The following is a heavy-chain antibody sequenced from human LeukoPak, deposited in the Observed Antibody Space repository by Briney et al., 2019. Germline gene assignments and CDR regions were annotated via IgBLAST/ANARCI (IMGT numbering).Heavy chain of an antibody. V-gene: IGHV3-23*01. CDR3: AKDRTYYDSSGYGLLTD. D-gene: IGHD3-22*01. J-gene: IGHJ4*02. CDR2: ISGRGDTT. Sequence: PGGSLRLSCTAVGITLSSYAMTWVRQAPGKGLEWVSTISGRGDTTNYADSVKGRFTISRDNSENTLFLQMNSLRAEDTAVYYCAKDRTYYDSSGYGLLTDWGQGTLVTVSS. CDR1: GITLSSYA.